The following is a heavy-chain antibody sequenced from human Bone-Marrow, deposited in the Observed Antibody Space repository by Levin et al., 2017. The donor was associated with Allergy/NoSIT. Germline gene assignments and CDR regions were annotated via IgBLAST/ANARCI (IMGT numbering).Heavy chain of an antibody. CDR3: ASWAMFYYDGSDFDYFYYGMDV. V-gene: IGHV3-21*06. D-gene: IGHD3-16*01. CDR1: GLSFSNYD. J-gene: IGHJ6*02. CDR2: ISGGSSRI. Sequence: GGSLRLSCAASGLSFSNYDMNWVRQAPGRGLEWVSSISGGSSRIYYADSVKGRFTISRDNAKNSLYLQMNSLRVEDTAVYYCASWAMFYYDGSDFDYFYYGMDVWGQGTTVTVSS.